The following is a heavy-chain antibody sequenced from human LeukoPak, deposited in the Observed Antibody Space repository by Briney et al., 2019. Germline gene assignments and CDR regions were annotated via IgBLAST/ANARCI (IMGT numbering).Heavy chain of an antibody. CDR1: GGSFSGYY. CDR3: ARGGMIKVDP. Sequence: PSETLSLTCAVYGGSFSGYYWSWIRQPPGKWLEWIGEINHSGSTNYNPSLKSRVTISVDTSKNQFSLKLSSVTAADTAVCYCARGGMIKVDPWGQGTLVTVSS. D-gene: IGHD3-16*01. CDR2: INHSGST. J-gene: IGHJ5*02. V-gene: IGHV4-34*01.